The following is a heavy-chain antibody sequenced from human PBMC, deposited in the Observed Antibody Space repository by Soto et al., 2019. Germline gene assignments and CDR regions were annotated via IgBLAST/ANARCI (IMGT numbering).Heavy chain of an antibody. CDR1: GDSFNDYY. Sequence: QVQLVQSGAEGRKPGASVTVSCRSSGDSFNDYYIHWVRQAPGLGFEWMGWINPNGGVTEHAQKFQGSLSTPRDRSIRTVYTQLSRLRSDDAAVYSRARERGGATAALDYHSFYMDVWGTGTKVTVSS. J-gene: IGHJ6*03. CDR2: INPNGGVT. V-gene: IGHV1-2*04. D-gene: IGHD1-26*01. CDR3: ARERGGATAALDYHSFYMDV.